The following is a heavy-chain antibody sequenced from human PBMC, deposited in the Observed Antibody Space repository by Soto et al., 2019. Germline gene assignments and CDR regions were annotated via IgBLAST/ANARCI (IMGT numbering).Heavy chain of an antibody. CDR1: GGTFSSYA. Sequence: SVKVSCKASGGTFSSYAISWVRQAPGQGLEWMGGIIPIFGTANYAQKFQGRVTVTADESTSTAYMELSSLRSEDTAVYYCARVSGRYYYDSSGLGFDYWGQGTLVTVSS. V-gene: IGHV1-69*13. CDR3: ARVSGRYYYDSSGLGFDY. J-gene: IGHJ4*02. D-gene: IGHD3-22*01. CDR2: IIPIFGTA.